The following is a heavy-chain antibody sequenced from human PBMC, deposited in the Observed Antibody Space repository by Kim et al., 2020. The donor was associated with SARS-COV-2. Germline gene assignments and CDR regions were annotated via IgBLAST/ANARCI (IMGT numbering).Heavy chain of an antibody. CDR1: GYTFTGHY. CDR2: INPKSGGP. J-gene: IGHJ4*01. Sequence: ASVKVSCKASGYTFTGHYMHWVRQAPGQGLEWMGRINPKSGGPNYAQKFQGRVIISRDTSISTAYLELSRLRADDTAVYYCARWGCGCSGGSCSGYFD. V-gene: IGHV1-2*06. D-gene: IGHD2-15*01. CDR3: ARWGCGCSGGSCSGYFD.